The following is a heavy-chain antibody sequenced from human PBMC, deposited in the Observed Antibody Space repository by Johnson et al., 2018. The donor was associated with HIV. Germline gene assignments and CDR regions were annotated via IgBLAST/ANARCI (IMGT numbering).Heavy chain of an antibody. Sequence: QVQLVESGGGVVQPGGSLRLSCAASGFTFSSYGMHWVRQAPGKGLEWVAFIRYDGSNKYYADSVKGRFTISRDNSKNTLYLQMNSVRAEDTAVYCCANSLLLDAFNLWCQGTMVTVSS. CDR2: IRYDGSNK. V-gene: IGHV3-30*02. CDR3: ANSLLLDAFNL. J-gene: IGHJ3*01. CDR1: GFTFSSYG.